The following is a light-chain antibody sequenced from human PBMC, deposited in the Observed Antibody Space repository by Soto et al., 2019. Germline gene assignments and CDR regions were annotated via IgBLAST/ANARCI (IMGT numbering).Light chain of an antibody. CDR3: NSYIAISTYV. V-gene: IGLV2-14*03. CDR1: SSDIGGYNF. J-gene: IGLJ1*01. Sequence: QSALTQPASVSGSPGQSITISCTGTSSDIGGYNFVSLYQQYPGKAPKLLIYDVRNRPSGISNRFSGSKSDITSSLTISGLQAEDEADYYCNSYIAISTYVFGTGTKLTVL. CDR2: DVR.